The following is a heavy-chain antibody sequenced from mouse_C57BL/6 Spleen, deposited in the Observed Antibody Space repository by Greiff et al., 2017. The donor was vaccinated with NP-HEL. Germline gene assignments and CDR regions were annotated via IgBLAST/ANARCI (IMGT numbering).Heavy chain of an antibody. CDR2: IDPENGDT. J-gene: IGHJ2*01. D-gene: IGHD6-5*01. CDR3: STSRPYDYCGS. Sequence: VQLQQSGAELVRPGASVKLSCTASGFNIKDDYMHWVKQRPEQGLEWIGWIDPENGDTEYASKFQGKATITADTTSNTAYLQLSSLTSEDTAVXCCSTSRPYDYCGSWGKGTTLTDST. V-gene: IGHV14-4*01. CDR1: GFNIKDDY.